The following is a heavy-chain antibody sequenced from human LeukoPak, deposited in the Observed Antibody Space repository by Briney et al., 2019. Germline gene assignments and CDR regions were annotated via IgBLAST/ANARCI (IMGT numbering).Heavy chain of an antibody. CDR2: INPKSGDT. D-gene: IGHD3-22*01. Sequence: ASVKVSCKASGYTFTGYYFHWVRQAPGQGLEWMGWINPKSGDTNYTQKFQGRVTMTRDTSISTAYMELSRLRSDDTAVYYCARDDSSGSLEVNYWGQGTLVTVSS. CDR1: GYTFTGYY. V-gene: IGHV1-2*02. J-gene: IGHJ4*02. CDR3: ARDDSSGSLEVNY.